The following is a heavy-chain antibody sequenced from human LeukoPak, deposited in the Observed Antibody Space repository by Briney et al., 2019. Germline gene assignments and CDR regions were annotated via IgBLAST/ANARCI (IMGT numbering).Heavy chain of an antibody. CDR3: AKEMYSSGWYGLDY. V-gene: IGHV1-18*01. D-gene: IGHD6-19*01. Sequence: GASVKVSCKASGYTFTSYGISWVRQAPGQGLEWMGWISAYNGNTNYAQKLQGRVTMTTDTSTSTAYMELRSLRSDDTAVYYCAKEMYSSGWYGLDYWGQGTLVTVSS. J-gene: IGHJ4*02. CDR2: ISAYNGNT. CDR1: GYTFTSYG.